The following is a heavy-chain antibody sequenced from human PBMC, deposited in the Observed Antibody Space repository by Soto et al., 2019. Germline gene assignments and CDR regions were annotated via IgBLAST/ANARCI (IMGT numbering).Heavy chain of an antibody. Sequence: QVQLVQSGAEVKKPGSSVKVSCKASGGTFSSYAISWVRQAPGQGLEWMGGIIPIFGTANYAQKFQGRVTSTADECTSTDSVDLSSRRSEDTAVYYCARDGAGFGDLSGWLDPWGQGTLVTVSS. CDR2: IIPIFGTA. CDR3: ARDGAGFGDLSGWLDP. J-gene: IGHJ5*02. D-gene: IGHD3-10*01. CDR1: GGTFSSYA. V-gene: IGHV1-69*12.